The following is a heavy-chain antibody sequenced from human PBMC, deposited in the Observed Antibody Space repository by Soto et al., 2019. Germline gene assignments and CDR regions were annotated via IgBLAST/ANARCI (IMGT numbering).Heavy chain of an antibody. CDR2: IYYSGST. J-gene: IGHJ4*02. D-gene: IGHD3-22*01. V-gene: IGHV4-39*01. CDR3: ARWRGMDSSGYYGEYYFDY. Sequence: SETLSLTCTVSGGSISSSSYYWGWIRQPPGKGLEWIGSIYYSGSTYYNPSLKSRVTISVDTSKNQFSLKLSSVTAADTAVYYCARWRGMDSSGYYGEYYFDYWGQGTLVTVSS. CDR1: GGSISSSSYY.